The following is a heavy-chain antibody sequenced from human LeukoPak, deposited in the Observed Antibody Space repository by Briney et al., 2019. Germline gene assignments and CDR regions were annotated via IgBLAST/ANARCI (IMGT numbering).Heavy chain of an antibody. J-gene: IGHJ4*02. CDR2: INHSGST. CDR3: ARAGWFGELYGPLDY. D-gene: IGHD3-10*01. V-gene: IGHV4-34*01. Sequence: GTLRLSCAASGFTFPRHGINWVRRAPGKGLEWIGEINHSGSTNYNPSLKSRVTISVDPSKNQFSLKMSSVTAADTAVYYCARAGWFGELYGPLDYWGQGNLVTVSS. CDR1: GFTFPRHG.